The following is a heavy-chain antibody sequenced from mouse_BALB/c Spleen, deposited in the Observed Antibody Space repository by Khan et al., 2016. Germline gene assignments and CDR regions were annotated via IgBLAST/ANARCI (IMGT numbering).Heavy chain of an antibody. CDR3: AGSSGGYCGY. CDR1: GYTFTNYG. J-gene: IGHJ2*01. Sequence: QIQLVQSGPELMKPGETVKISCKASGYTFTNYGMNWVKQAPGKGLKWMGWINTYTGETTYADDFKGRFTISLETSASTAYMQINNLKTEYMATCFCAGSSGGYCGYWGQGTTLTVSS. D-gene: IGHD2-3*01. V-gene: IGHV9-1*02. CDR2: INTYTGET.